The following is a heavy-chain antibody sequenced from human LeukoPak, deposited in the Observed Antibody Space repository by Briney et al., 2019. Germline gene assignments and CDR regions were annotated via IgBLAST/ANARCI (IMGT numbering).Heavy chain of an antibody. CDR3: ARARRSKGGWFDP. V-gene: IGHV4-59*12. Sequence: ASETLSLTCTVSGGSINNYCWSWIRQPPGKGLEWIGFFDNSGSTNYNPSLKSRVTISVDTSKNQVSLKLSSVTAADTAVYYCARARRSKGGWFDPWGQGTLVTVSS. CDR1: GGSINNYC. D-gene: IGHD1-14*01. CDR2: FDNSGST. J-gene: IGHJ5*02.